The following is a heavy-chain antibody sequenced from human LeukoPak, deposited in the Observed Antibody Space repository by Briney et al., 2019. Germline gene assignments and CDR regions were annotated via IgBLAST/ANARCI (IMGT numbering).Heavy chain of an antibody. Sequence: GGSLRLSCAASGFTFSSYGMTWVRQAPGKGLEWVALISYDGSNKFYADSVKGRFTISRDNSKSTLYLQMNSLRAEDTALYYCAKDFEVQLWSRPYLYYYMDVWGKGTTVTISS. J-gene: IGHJ6*03. D-gene: IGHD2-21*01. CDR2: ISYDGSNK. CDR3: AKDFEVQLWSRPYLYYYMDV. CDR1: GFTFSSYG. V-gene: IGHV3-30*18.